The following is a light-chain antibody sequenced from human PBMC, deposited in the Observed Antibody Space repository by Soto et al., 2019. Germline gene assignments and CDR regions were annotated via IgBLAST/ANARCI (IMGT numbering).Light chain of an antibody. CDR1: QSISNW. CDR2: KAS. Sequence: DIQMTQSPSTLSASVGDRDTITCRASQSISNWLAWYQQKPGKAPKLLIYKASSLESGVPSRFSGSVSGTEFTLTISSLQPDDFPTYYCQQHSNYPLTFGGGTKVEIK. V-gene: IGKV1-5*03. CDR3: QQHSNYPLT. J-gene: IGKJ4*01.